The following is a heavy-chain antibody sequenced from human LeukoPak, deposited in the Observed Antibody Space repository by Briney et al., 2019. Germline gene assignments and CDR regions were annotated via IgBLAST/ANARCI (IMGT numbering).Heavy chain of an antibody. CDR2: ISYDGTNK. D-gene: IGHD3-10*02. V-gene: IGHV3-30*18. J-gene: IGHJ6*04. CDR3: AELGITMIGGV. Sequence: PGGSLRLPCEASGFTLSSFIMHWVRQTPGKGLEWVAVISYDGTNKYYTDSVKGRFTISRDNAKNSLYLQMNSLRAEDTAVYYCAELGITMIGGVWGKGTTVTISS. CDR1: GFTLSSFI.